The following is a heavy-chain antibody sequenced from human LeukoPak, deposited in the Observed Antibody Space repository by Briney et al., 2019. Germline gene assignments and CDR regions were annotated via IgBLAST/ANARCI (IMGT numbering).Heavy chain of an antibody. J-gene: IGHJ4*02. CDR2: IYYSGST. V-gene: IGHV4-59*12. CDR3: ARVRDTHLDY. CDR1: GGPISSYY. Sequence: PSETLSLTCTVSGGPISSYYWSWIRQPPGKGLEWIGYIYYSGSTNYNPSLKSRVTISVDTSKNQFSLKLSSVTAADTAVYYCARVRDTHLDYWGQGTLVTVSS.